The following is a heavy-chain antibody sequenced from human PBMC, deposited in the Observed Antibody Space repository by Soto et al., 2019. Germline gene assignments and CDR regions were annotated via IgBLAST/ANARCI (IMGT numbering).Heavy chain of an antibody. J-gene: IGHJ6*02. D-gene: IGHD5-18*01. CDR1: GFTVSSYA. CDR3: AKDKGYSYGIYYYYGMDV. CDR2: ISGSGRST. V-gene: IGHV3-23*01. Sequence: GGSLRLACAASGFTVSSYAMSWVRQAPGKGLEWVSAISGSGRSTYYADSVKGRFTISRDNSKNTLYLQMNSLRAEDTAVYYCAKDKGYSYGIYYYYGMDVWGQGTMVTVSS.